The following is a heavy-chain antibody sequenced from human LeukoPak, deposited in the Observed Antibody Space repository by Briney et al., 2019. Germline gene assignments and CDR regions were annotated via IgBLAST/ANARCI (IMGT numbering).Heavy chain of an antibody. CDR1: GGSMSSYY. J-gene: IGHJ4*02. D-gene: IGHD1-1*01. CDR2: IYYSGST. CDR3: ARHLGDWNHAFHY. V-gene: IGHV4-59*08. Sequence: PSETLSLTCTVSGGSMSSYYWSWIRQPPGKGLEWIGYIYYSGSTNYNPSLKSRVTISVDTSKNQFSLKLSSVTAADTAVYYCARHLGDWNHAFHYWGQGTLVTVSS.